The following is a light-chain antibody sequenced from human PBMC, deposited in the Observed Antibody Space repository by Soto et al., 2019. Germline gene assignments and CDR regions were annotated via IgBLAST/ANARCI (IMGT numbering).Light chain of an antibody. J-gene: IGLJ3*02. CDR1: SSDVGGYNY. CDR3: SSYTTSSTHWV. V-gene: IGLV2-14*01. Sequence: QSALTQPASVSGSPGQSITISCTGTSSDVGGYNYVSWYQQHPGKAPKLMIYGVSNRPSGVSNRFSGSKSGNTASPTISGLQAEDEADYYCSSYTTSSTHWVFGGGTKLTVL. CDR2: GVS.